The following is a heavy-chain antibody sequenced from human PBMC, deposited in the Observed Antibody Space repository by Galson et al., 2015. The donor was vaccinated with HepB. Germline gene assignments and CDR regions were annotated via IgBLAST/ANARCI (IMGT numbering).Heavy chain of an antibody. Sequence: SVKVSCKASGYTFTGYYMHWVRQAPGQGLEWMGRINPNSGGTNYAQKFQGRVTMTRDTSICTAYMELSRLRSDDTAVYYCARVGYYYDSSGYYSPGAFDIWGQGTMVTVSS. V-gene: IGHV1-2*06. J-gene: IGHJ3*02. CDR2: INPNSGGT. D-gene: IGHD3-22*01. CDR1: GYTFTGYY. CDR3: ARVGYYYDSSGYYSPGAFDI.